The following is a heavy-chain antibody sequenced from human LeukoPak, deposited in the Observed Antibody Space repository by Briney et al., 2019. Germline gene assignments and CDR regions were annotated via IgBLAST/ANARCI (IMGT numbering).Heavy chain of an antibody. J-gene: IGHJ3*02. D-gene: IGHD1-26*01. V-gene: IGHV1-2*06. CDR1: GYTFTGYY. CDR2: IKPNSGGT. CDR3: ARGRRVGATGRGDFDI. Sequence: ASVKVSCKASGYTFTGYYVHWVRQAPGQGLEWMGRIKPNSGGTNYAQKFQGRVTMTRDTSISTAYMELSRLRSDDTAVYYCARGRRVGATGRGDFDIWGQGTMVTVSS.